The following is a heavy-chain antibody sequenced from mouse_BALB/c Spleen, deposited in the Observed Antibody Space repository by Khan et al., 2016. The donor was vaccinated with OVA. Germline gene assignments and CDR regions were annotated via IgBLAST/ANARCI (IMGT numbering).Heavy chain of an antibody. CDR3: ARPFYYGSRDVTMDA. CDR2: IYPGSGHT. V-gene: IGHV1-63*02. J-gene: IGHJ4*01. CDR1: GYTFTNYW. D-gene: IGHD1-1*01. Sequence: QVQLQQPGAELVRPGTSVKMSCKAAGYTFTNYWIGWVKQRPGPGLEWIGDIYPGSGHTNYNEKFRGKATLTADTSSSTAYMQTSRVTSEDSAINYYARPFYYGSRDVTMDAWGQVTSVTVSS.